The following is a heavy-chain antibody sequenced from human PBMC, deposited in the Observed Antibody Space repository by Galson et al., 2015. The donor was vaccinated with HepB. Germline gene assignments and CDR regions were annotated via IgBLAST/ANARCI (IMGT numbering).Heavy chain of an antibody. J-gene: IGHJ6*03. Sequence: SLRLSCAASGFTFSNAWMNWVRQAPGKGLEWVGRIKSKTDGGTTDYAAPVKGRFTISRDDSKNTLYLQMNSLKTEDTAVYYCTTADLIVVVPAAPPHYYYMDVWGKGTTVTVSS. D-gene: IGHD2-2*01. CDR2: IKSKTDGGTT. CDR1: GFTFSNAW. CDR3: TTADLIVVVPAAPPHYYYMDV. V-gene: IGHV3-15*07.